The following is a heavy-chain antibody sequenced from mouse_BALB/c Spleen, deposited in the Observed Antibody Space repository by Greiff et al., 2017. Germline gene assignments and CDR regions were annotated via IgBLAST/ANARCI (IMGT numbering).Heavy chain of an antibody. V-gene: IGHV7-1*02. Sequence: EVMLVEPGGGLVQPGGSLRLSCATSGFTFSDFYMEWVRQPPGKRLEWIAASRNKANDYTTEYSASVKGRFIVSRDTSQSILYLQMNALRAEDTAIYYCARDDGEVRGDYWGQGTSVTVSS. CDR3: ARDDGEVRGDY. CDR2: SRNKANDYTT. J-gene: IGHJ4*01. CDR1: GFTFSDFY. D-gene: IGHD2-14*01.